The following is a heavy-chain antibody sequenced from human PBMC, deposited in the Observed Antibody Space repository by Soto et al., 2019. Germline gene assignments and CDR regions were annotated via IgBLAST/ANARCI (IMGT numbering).Heavy chain of an antibody. Sequence: SQTLSLTCAICGDSVSSNSAAWNWIRQSPSRGLGWLGGTSYRSKWYNDYALSGKSRITINPDTSKNQFSLQLNSVTPEDTAVYYCARGNCSGSSCFFDYWGQGSLVTVSS. CDR1: GDSVSSNSAA. J-gene: IGHJ4*02. V-gene: IGHV6-1*01. CDR2: TSYRSKWYN. D-gene: IGHD2-15*01. CDR3: ARGNCSGSSCFFDY.